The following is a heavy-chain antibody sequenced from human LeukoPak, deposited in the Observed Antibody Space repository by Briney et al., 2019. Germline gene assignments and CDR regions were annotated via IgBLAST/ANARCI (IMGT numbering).Heavy chain of an antibody. CDR1: GFTFSSYS. V-gene: IGHV3-21*01. D-gene: IGHD3-16*01. J-gene: IGHJ4*02. CDR2: ISSSSSYI. CDR3: ARVGFDSYDYAWGSFLDY. Sequence: GGSLSLSCAASGFTFSSYSMNWVRQAPGKGLEWVSSISSSSSYIYYADSVKGRFTISRDNAKNSLYLQMNSLRAEDTAVYYCARVGFDSYDYAWGSFLDYWGQGTLVTVSS.